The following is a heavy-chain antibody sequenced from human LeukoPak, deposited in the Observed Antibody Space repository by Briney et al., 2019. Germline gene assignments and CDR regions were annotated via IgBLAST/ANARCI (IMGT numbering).Heavy chain of an antibody. J-gene: IGHJ5*02. D-gene: IGHD3-3*01. Sequence: GASVKVSCKASGYTFTSYGITWVRQAPGQGLEWMGWISAYNGNTNYAQKLQGRVTMTTDTSMSTAYMELRSLRYDDTAVYYCARDPITIFGVIIIPGHNWFDPWGQGTLVTVSS. V-gene: IGHV1-18*01. CDR2: ISAYNGNT. CDR3: ARDPITIFGVIIIPGHNWFDP. CDR1: GYTFTSYG.